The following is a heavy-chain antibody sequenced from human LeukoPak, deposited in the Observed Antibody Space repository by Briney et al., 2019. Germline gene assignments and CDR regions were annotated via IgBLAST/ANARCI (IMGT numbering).Heavy chain of an antibody. J-gene: IGHJ4*02. D-gene: IGHD1-26*01. CDR3: ARGRGSYLFDY. Sequence: SETLSLTCTISGGSISSYYWSWIRQPPGKGLEWIGYIYYSGSTNYNPSLKSRVTISIDTSKNQFSLKLSSVTAADTAVYYCARGRGSYLFDYWGQGALVTVSS. V-gene: IGHV4-59*01. CDR2: IYYSGST. CDR1: GGSISSYY.